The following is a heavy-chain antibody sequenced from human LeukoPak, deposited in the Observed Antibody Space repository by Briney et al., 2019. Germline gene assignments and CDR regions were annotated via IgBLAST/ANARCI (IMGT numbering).Heavy chain of an antibody. CDR2: MNPNSGNT. Sequence: ASVKVSCKAPGYTFTSYDINWVRQATGQGLEWMGWMNPNSGNTGYAQKFQGRVTMTRNTSISTAYMELSSLRSEDTAVYYCARSRDDSSGYSEEAWGQGTLVTVSS. J-gene: IGHJ5*02. V-gene: IGHV1-8*01. D-gene: IGHD3-22*01. CDR3: ARSRDDSSGYSEEA. CDR1: GYTFTSYD.